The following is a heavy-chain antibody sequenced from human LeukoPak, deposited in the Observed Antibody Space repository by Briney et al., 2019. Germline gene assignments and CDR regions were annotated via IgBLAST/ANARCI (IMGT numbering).Heavy chain of an antibody. V-gene: IGHV1-24*01. J-gene: IGHJ5*01. Sequence: ASVKVSCKVSGYTLSDLSMHWVRQAPGKGLEWMGGVDPDDGERIYAQKFQGRVTMTKDTSTNTAYMELSRLRSDDAAVYYCAAVSGDYTLLDSWGQGTLVTVST. D-gene: IGHD7-27*01. CDR2: VDPDDGER. CDR3: AAVSGDYTLLDS. CDR1: GYTLSDLS.